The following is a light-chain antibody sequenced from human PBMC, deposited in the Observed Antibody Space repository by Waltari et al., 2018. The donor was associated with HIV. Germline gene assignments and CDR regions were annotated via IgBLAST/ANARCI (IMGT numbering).Light chain of an antibody. J-gene: IGLJ3*02. CDR3: ASYTRTSTVV. CDR2: DAN. Sequence: QSALTQPASVSGSLGQSITISCIGTSSDIATYVSWYQHHPDNAPRLVIYDANTRPSGIPLRSSGSKSGNTASLTISGLQAEDEADYYCASYTRTSTVVFGGGTKVTVL. V-gene: IGLV2-14*01. CDR1: SSDIATY.